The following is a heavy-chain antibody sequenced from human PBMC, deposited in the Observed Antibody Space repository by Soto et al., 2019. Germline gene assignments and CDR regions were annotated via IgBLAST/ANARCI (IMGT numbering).Heavy chain of an antibody. CDR1: GYSFTSYW. V-gene: IGHV5-51*01. J-gene: IGHJ6*02. CDR2: IYPGDSDT. D-gene: IGHD5-12*01. Sequence: GESLKISCKGSGYSFTSYWIGWVRQMPGKGLEWMGIIYPGDSDTRYSPSFQGQVTISADKSISTAYLQWSSLKASDTATYYCARHISLGDGYKGYYYGMDVWGQGTTVTVSS. CDR3: ARHISLGDGYKGYYYGMDV.